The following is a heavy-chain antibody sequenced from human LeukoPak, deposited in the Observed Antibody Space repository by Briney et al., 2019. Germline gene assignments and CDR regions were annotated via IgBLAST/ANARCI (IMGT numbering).Heavy chain of an antibody. J-gene: IGHJ4*02. D-gene: IGHD6-19*01. CDR2: IYYSGST. Sequence: SETLSLTCTVSGGSISSYYWSWIRQPPGKGLEWIGNIYYSGSTNYNPSLKSRVTISVDTSKNQFSLKLSSVTAADTAVYYCARHEAVAMGYFDYWGQGTLVTVSS. CDR1: GGSISSYY. CDR3: ARHEAVAMGYFDY. V-gene: IGHV4-59*08.